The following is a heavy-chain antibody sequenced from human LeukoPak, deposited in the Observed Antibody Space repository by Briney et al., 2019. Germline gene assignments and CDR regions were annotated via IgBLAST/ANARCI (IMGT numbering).Heavy chain of an antibody. CDR2: IYDDGST. CDR1: GFTVSNNY. D-gene: IGHD5-12*01. V-gene: IGHV3-53*01. J-gene: IGHJ4*02. CDR3: ARELDGYDAVDY. Sequence: PGGSLRLSCAASGFTVSNNYMTWVRQAPGKGLEWVSVIYDDGSTYYADSVKGRFTISRDNAKNSLYLQMNSLRAEDTAVYYCARELDGYDAVDYWSQGTLVTVSS.